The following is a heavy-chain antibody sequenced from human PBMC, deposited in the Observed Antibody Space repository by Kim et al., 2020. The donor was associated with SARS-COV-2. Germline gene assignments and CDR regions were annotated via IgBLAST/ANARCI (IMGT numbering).Heavy chain of an antibody. CDR3: ARDRGTGILTAAYGMDV. V-gene: IGHV3-33*01. D-gene: IGHD3-9*01. CDR1: GFTFSSYG. Sequence: GGSLRLSCAASGFTFSSYGLHWVRQAPGKGLEWVAVIWYDGSNKYYADSVKGRFTISRDNSKNTLYLQMNSLRAEDTAVYYCARDRGTGILTAAYGMDVWGQGTTVPVSS. CDR2: IWYDGSNK. J-gene: IGHJ6*02.